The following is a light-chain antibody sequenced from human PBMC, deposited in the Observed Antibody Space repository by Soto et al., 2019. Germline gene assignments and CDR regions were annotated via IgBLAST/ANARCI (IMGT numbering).Light chain of an antibody. CDR1: SSDVGSYNL. Sequence: QSALTQPASVSGSPGQSVTISFTGTSSDVGSYNLVSCYQQHPGKAPKLMIYEGSKRPSGVSNRFSGSKSGNTASLTISGLQAEDEADYYCCSYAGSSTPVVFGGGTKLTVL. CDR2: EGS. V-gene: IGLV2-23*01. CDR3: CSYAGSSTPVV. J-gene: IGLJ2*01.